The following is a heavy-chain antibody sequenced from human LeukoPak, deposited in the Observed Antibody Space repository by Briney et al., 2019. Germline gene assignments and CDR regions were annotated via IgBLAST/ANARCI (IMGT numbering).Heavy chain of an antibody. V-gene: IGHV4-59*01. J-gene: IGHJ6*02. CDR3: ARDQVVVVPAAHAPQSYYYYGMDV. CDR2: IYYSGST. D-gene: IGHD2-2*01. Sequence: SETLSLTCTVSGGSISSYYWSWIRQPPGKGLEWIGYIYYSGSTNYNPSLKSRVTISVDTSKNQFYLKLSSVTAADTAVYYCARDQVVVVPAAHAPQSYYYYGMDVWGQGTTVTVSS. CDR1: GGSISSYY.